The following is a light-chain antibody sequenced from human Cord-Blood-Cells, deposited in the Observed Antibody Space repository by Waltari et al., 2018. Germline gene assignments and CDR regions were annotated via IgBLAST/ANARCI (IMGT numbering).Light chain of an antibody. CDR2: AAS. CDR1: QSISSY. J-gene: IGKJ5*01. CDR3: QQSYSTPIT. Sequence: DIQMTQYPSSLSASVGDRVTITCRASQSISSYLNLYQQKPGKAPKLLIYAASSLQSGVPSRFSGSGSGTDFTLTISSLQPEDFATYYCQQSYSTPITFGQGTRLEIK. V-gene: IGKV1-39*01.